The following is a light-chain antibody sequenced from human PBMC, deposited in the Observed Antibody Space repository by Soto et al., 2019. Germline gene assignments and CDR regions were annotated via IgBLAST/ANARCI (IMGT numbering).Light chain of an antibody. CDR1: QSVSTY. CDR3: QQYGSSSIT. V-gene: IGKV3-11*01. J-gene: IGKJ5*01. CDR2: DAS. Sequence: EVVLTQSPATLSLSPGERATLSCRASQSVSTYLAWYQQKPGQAPRLLIYDASNRATGIPARFSGSGSATDFTLTISSLEPEDFAVFYCQQYGSSSITFGQGTRLENK.